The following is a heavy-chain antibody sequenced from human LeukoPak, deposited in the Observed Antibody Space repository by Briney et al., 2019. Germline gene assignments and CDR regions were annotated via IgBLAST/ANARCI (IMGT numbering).Heavy chain of an antibody. CDR2: IIPIFGTA. Sequence: GASVKVSCKASGGTFSSYAISWVRQAPGQGLEWMGRIIPIFGTANYAQKFQGRVTITTDESTSTAYMELSSLRSEDTAVYYCARFCSGGSCYGPWGQGTLVTVSS. CDR1: GGTFSSYA. V-gene: IGHV1-69*05. D-gene: IGHD2-15*01. J-gene: IGHJ5*02. CDR3: ARFCSGGSCYGP.